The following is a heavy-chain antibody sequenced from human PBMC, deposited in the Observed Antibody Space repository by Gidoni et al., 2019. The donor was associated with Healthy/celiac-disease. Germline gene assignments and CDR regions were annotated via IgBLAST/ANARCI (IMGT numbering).Heavy chain of an antibody. CDR1: GGSFSGYY. J-gene: IGHJ4*02. D-gene: IGHD1-7*01. Sequence: QVQLQQWGAGLLKPSETLSLTCAVYGGSFSGYYWSWIRQPPGKGLEWIGEINHSGSTNYNPSLKSRVTISVDTSKNQFSLKLSSVTAADTAVYYCARGRGITGTTRTFRYWGQGTLVTVSS. V-gene: IGHV4-34*01. CDR3: ARGRGITGTTRTFRY. CDR2: INHSGST.